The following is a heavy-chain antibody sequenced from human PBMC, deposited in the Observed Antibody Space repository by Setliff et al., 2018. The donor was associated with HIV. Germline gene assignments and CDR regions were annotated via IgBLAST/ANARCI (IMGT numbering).Heavy chain of an antibody. CDR1: GYTLTELS. Sequence: GASVKVSCKISGYTLTELSIHWVRPAPGQGLEWMANFDPEDGETFYAQKFLGRLTMTEDTSTDTAYMELSSLRSDDTAMYYCATDPGYSSTWYSESFQHWGQGTVVTVSS. V-gene: IGHV1-24*01. CDR2: FDPEDGET. CDR3: ATDPGYSSTWYSESFQH. J-gene: IGHJ1*01. D-gene: IGHD6-13*01.